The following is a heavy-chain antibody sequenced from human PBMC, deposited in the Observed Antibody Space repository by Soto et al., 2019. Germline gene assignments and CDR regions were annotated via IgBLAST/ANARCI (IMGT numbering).Heavy chain of an antibody. V-gene: IGHV3-53*01. Sequence: EVQLVESGGGLIQPGGSLRLSCAASGFTVSSNYMSWVRQAPGKGLEWVSVIYAGGSTYYADSVKGRFTISRDNSKNTLYLQMNSLRAEDTAVYYWARDPAVAAAYFDYWGQGTLVTVSS. J-gene: IGHJ4*02. D-gene: IGHD6-19*01. CDR2: IYAGGST. CDR1: GFTVSSNY. CDR3: ARDPAVAAAYFDY.